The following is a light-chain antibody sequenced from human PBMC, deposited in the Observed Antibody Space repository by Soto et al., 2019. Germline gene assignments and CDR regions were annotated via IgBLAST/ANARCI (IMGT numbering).Light chain of an antibody. CDR2: GNS. Sequence: QSVLTQPPSVSGAPGQRVTISCTGSSSNIGAGYVVHWYQQLPGTAPKLLIYGNSNRPSGVPDRFSGSKSGTSASLAITGLQAEDEGDYYCQSYDSSLSGSVFGGGTKVTVL. J-gene: IGLJ2*01. CDR3: QSYDSSLSGSV. CDR1: SSNIGAGYV. V-gene: IGLV1-40*01.